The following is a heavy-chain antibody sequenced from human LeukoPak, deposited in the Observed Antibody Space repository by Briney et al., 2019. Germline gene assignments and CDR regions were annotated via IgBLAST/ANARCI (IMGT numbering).Heavy chain of an antibody. CDR3: ARDKGIPDAFDI. V-gene: IGHV1-18*04. CDR1: GYTFTGYY. CDR2: ISAYNGNT. D-gene: IGHD3-10*01. J-gene: IGHJ3*02. Sequence: ASVRVSCKASGYTFTGYYMHWVRQAPGQGLEWMGWISAYNGNTNYAQKLQGRVTMTTDTSTSTAYMELRSLRSDDTAVYYCARDKGIPDAFDIWGQGTMVTVSS.